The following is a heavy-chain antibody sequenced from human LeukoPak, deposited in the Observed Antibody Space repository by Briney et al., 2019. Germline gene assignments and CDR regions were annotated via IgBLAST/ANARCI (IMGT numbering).Heavy chain of an antibody. J-gene: IGHJ1*01. D-gene: IGHD3-22*01. V-gene: IGHV4-59*01. CDR2: IYYGGST. Sequence: SETLSLTCTVSGGSISSYYWSWIRQPPGKGLVWIGYIYYGGSTNYNPSLRSRVTISVDTSKNQFPLKLSSVTAADTAVYYCAGHDSSGTYFQHWGQGTLVTVSS. CDR3: AGHDSSGTYFQH. CDR1: GGSISSYY.